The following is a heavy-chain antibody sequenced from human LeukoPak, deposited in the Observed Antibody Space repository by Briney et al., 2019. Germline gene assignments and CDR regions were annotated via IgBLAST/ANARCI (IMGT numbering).Heavy chain of an antibody. J-gene: IGHJ5*02. CDR2: IKQDGSEK. V-gene: IGHV3-7*01. CDR1: GLTFSSYW. CDR3: AREAWFDP. Sequence: PGGSLRLSCAASGLTFSSYWMSWVRQAPGKGLEWVANIKQDGSEKYYVDSVKGRFTISRDNAKNSLYLQMNSLRAEDTAVYYCAREAWFDPWGQGTLVTVSS.